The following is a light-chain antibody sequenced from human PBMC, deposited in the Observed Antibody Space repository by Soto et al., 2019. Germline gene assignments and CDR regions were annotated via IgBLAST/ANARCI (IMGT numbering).Light chain of an antibody. Sequence: EIVMTQSPATLSVSPGETASLSCRASQSISSYLAWYKQKRGQAPRIISYDASSRATGIPARFSGGGSGTEFTLTISSLEPEDFEVYYCQQRSNWRATFGQGTRLEIK. CDR3: QQRSNWRAT. CDR2: DAS. V-gene: IGKV3-11*01. CDR1: QSISSY. J-gene: IGKJ5*01.